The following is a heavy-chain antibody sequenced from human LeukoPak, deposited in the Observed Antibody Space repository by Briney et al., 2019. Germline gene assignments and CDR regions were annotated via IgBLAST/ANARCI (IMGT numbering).Heavy chain of an antibody. D-gene: IGHD1-26*01. J-gene: IGHJ5*02. CDR2: IYSGGNT. V-gene: IGHV3-66*01. Sequence: GGSLRLSCAASGFTVSSNYMSWVRQAPGKGLECVSVIYSGGNTYYADSVKGRFTISRDNSKNTLYLQMNSLRAEDTAVYYCAKEGRESWFDPWGQGTLVTVSS. CDR1: GFTVSSNY. CDR3: AKEGRESWFDP.